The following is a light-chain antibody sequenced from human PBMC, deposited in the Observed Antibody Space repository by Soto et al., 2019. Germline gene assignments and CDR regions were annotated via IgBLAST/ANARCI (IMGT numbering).Light chain of an antibody. CDR1: ENIKSW. CDR2: KAS. V-gene: IGKV1-5*03. J-gene: IGKJ2*01. CDR3: QQDNSYPYT. Sequence: DIQMTQSPSTLSASVGDRVTIACRASENIKSWLAWYQQQPGKAPKLLIYKASSLQSGVPSRFSGSGSGTEFTLTISSLQAVDFATYYCQQDNSYPYTFGQGTRLEIK.